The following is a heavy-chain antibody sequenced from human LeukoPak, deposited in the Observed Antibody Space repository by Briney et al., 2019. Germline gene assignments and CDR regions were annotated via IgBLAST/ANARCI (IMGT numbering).Heavy chain of an antibody. Sequence: PSETLSLTCTVSGGSISSYYWSWIRQPAGKGLEWIGRIYTSGSTNYNPSLKSRVTISVDTSKNQFSLKLSSVTAADTAVYYCARDGVPPVRVRSSWYGRNGWFDPWGQGTLVTVSS. CDR2: IYTSGST. CDR1: GGSISSYY. J-gene: IGHJ5*02. CDR3: ARDGVPPVRVRSSWYGRNGWFDP. D-gene: IGHD6-13*01. V-gene: IGHV4-4*07.